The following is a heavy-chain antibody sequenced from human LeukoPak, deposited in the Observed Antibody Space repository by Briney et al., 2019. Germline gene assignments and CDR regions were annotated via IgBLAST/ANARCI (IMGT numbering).Heavy chain of an antibody. CDR3: AKGSSGWYVGWFDP. CDR2: ISGSGGST. D-gene: IGHD6-19*01. CDR1: GFTFSSYA. Sequence: GGSLRLCCAASGFTFSSYAMSWVRQAPGKGLEWVSAISGSGGSTYYADSVKGRFTISRDNSKNTLYLQMNSLRAEDTAVYYCAKGSSGWYVGWFDPWGQGTLVTVSS. J-gene: IGHJ5*02. V-gene: IGHV3-23*01.